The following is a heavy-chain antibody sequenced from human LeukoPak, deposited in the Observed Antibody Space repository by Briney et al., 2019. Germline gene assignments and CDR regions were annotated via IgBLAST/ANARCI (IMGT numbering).Heavy chain of an antibody. D-gene: IGHD5-12*01. Sequence: PGGSLRLSCAVSGFTFSDYWVTWVRQAPGKGLEWVSAISGRTGGTYYADSVKGRFTISRDNSKSTLYLQMDSLRAEDTAVYYCAKCGNSGCHLIDYWGQGTLVTVSS. V-gene: IGHV3-23*01. CDR1: GFTFSDYW. J-gene: IGHJ4*02. CDR2: ISGRTGGT. CDR3: AKCGNSGCHLIDY.